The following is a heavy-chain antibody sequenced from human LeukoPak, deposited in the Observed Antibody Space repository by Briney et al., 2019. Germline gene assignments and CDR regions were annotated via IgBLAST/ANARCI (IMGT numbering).Heavy chain of an antibody. CDR3: ARSRYGDYDY. D-gene: IGHD4-17*01. J-gene: IGHJ4*02. CDR2: IYYTGST. V-gene: IGHV4-61*01. CDR1: GDSVSSSSYY. Sequence: SESLSLTCTVSGDSVSSSSYYWSWLRQPPGKGLEWIGYIYYTGSTNYNPSLKSRVTISVDTSKNQFSLNLSSVTAADTAVYYCARSRYGDYDYWGQGALVTVSS.